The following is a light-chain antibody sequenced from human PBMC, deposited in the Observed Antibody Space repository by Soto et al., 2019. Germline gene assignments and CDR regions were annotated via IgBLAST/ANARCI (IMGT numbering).Light chain of an antibody. Sequence: AIRMTQSPSSFSASTGDRVTITCRASQGISSYLAWYQQKPGKAPKLLIYAASTLQSGVPSRFSASGSGTDFTLTISCLQSEDYATYYWQQYYNYPRTFGQGTKVEIK. CDR3: QQYYNYPRT. CDR2: AAS. V-gene: IGKV1-8*01. CDR1: QGISSY. J-gene: IGKJ1*01.